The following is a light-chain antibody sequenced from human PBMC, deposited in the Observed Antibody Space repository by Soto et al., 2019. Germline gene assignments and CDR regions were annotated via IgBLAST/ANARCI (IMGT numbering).Light chain of an antibody. V-gene: IGKV1-27*01. CDR3: QKYNSAPLS. Sequence: DVQMTQSPSSLSASVGDRVTITCRASQGIINYLAWYQQKPGKAPKLLIYAASTLQSGVTSRFSGSGSGTDFLLTISGLQPEDVETYYCQKYNSAPLSFGGGTKVDIX. CDR2: AAS. CDR1: QGIINY. J-gene: IGKJ4*01.